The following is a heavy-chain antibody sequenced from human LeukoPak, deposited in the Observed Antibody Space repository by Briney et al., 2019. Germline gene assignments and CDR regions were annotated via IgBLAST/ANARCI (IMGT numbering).Heavy chain of an antibody. CDR3: ARDKVTGASYFDY. CDR1: GFTFTNYW. D-gene: IGHD7-27*01. J-gene: IGHJ4*02. V-gene: IGHV3-7*01. Sequence: GGSLRLSCAASGFTFTNYWMSWVRQTPGEAPEWVANIKQDGSEMYYLDSVKGRFTISRDNAKNSLYLQMNSLRADDTAIYYCARDKVTGASYFDYWGQGTLVTVSS. CDR2: IKQDGSEM.